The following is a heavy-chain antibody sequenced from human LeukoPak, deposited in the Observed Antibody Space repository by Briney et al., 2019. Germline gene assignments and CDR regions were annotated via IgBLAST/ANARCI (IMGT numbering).Heavy chain of an antibody. J-gene: IGHJ6*02. D-gene: IGHD1-26*01. CDR3: ARGSLLYYYYGMDV. V-gene: IGHV4-31*03. CDR2: IYYSGST. CDR1: GGSISSGGYY. Sequence: SETLSLTCTVSGGSISSGGYYWSWIRQHPGKGLEWIGYIYYSGSTYYNPSLKSRVTISVDTSKNQFSLKLSSVTAADTAVYYCARGSLLYYYYGMDVWGQGTTVTVSS.